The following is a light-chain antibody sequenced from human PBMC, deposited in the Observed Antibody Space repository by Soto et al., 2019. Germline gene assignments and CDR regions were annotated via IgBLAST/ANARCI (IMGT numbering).Light chain of an antibody. CDR2: GAS. CDR1: QNVNNR. Sequence: EIVMTQSPAMLSVSPGERATLSCRASQNVNNRLAWYQKKAGQPPRLLIYGASNRTTGIPARFSGSGSGKEFTLTISSLQSEDFAVYYCQHFNSWPLLFGQGTKV. CDR3: QHFNSWPLL. V-gene: IGKV3-15*01. J-gene: IGKJ1*01.